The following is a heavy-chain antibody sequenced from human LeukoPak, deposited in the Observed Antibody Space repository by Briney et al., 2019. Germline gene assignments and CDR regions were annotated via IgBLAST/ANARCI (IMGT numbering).Heavy chain of an antibody. Sequence: GGSLRLSCAASGFTFSSYWMNWVRQAPGKGLEWVAIIWYDGSNKYYADSVKGRFTISRDNSKNTLYLQMNSLRAEDTAVYYCAKDGGWDILLMVYAYNWFDPWGQGTLVTVSS. CDR1: GFTFSSYW. J-gene: IGHJ5*02. CDR2: IWYDGSNK. CDR3: AKDGGWDILLMVYAYNWFDP. D-gene: IGHD2-8*01. V-gene: IGHV3-33*06.